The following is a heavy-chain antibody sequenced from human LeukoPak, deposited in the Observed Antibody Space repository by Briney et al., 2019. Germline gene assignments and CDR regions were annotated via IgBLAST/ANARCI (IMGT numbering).Heavy chain of an antibody. Sequence: GGSLRLSCAASRFTFSSSAMHWVRQAPGKGLEWVAVISYDGSNKYYADSVKGRFTISRDNSKNTLYLQMNSLRAEDTAVYYCARIESGSGRDWGQGTLVTVSS. CDR1: RFTFSSSA. D-gene: IGHD1-26*01. J-gene: IGHJ4*02. CDR2: ISYDGSNK. V-gene: IGHV3-30*04. CDR3: ARIESGSGRD.